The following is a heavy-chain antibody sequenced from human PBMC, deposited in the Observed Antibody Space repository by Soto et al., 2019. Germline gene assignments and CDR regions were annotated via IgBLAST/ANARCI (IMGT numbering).Heavy chain of an antibody. CDR1: GFTFSSYW. V-gene: IGHV3-74*01. Sequence: EVQLGESGGGLVQPGWSLRLSCAASGFTFSSYWMHWVRQAPGKGLVWVSRINSDGSSTSYADSVKGRFTISRDNAKNTLYLQMNSLRAEDTAVYYCARRGTKVTIFGVVIDYYYYMDVWGKGTTVTVSS. CDR3: ARRGTKVTIFGVVIDYYYYMDV. D-gene: IGHD3-3*01. CDR2: INSDGSST. J-gene: IGHJ6*03.